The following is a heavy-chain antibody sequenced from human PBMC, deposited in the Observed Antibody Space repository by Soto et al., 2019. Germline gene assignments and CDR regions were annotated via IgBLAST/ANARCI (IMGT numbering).Heavy chain of an antibody. V-gene: IGHV3-66*01. J-gene: IGHJ3*01. CDR2: IYSGGTT. CDR3: AGDSTDGDFVDAFDV. CDR1: GFSVSINY. Sequence: ELQLVESGGGLVQPGGSLRLSCAASGFSVSINYVNWVRQAPGKGLEWVSVIYSGGTTHYADSVKGRFTISRDTSKNTLYLQMNSLRVGDTAVYYCAGDSTDGDFVDAFDVWGQGTMVTVSS. D-gene: IGHD4-17*01.